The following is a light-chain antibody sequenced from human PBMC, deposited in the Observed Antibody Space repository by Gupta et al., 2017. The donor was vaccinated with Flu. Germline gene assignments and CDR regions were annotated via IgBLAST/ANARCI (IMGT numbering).Light chain of an antibody. V-gene: IGKV3-20*01. CDR3: QEYGSSHQNR. J-gene: IGKJ5*01. CDR2: GAS. CDR1: QSVSSNY. Sequence: EIVLTQSPGTLSLSPGERATLSCRASQSVSSNYLAWYQQKPGQAPRLLIYGASSRATGIPDRFSGSGSGTDFTLTISRLEPEDFAVYYCQEYGSSHQNRFGQGTPLEIK.